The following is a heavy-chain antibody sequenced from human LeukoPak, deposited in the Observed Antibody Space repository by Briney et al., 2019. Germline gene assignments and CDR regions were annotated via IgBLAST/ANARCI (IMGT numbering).Heavy chain of an antibody. Sequence: ASVTVSCKVSGYTLTELSLHWVRQAPGKGLEWMGGFDPEDGETIYAQKFQGRVTMTEDTSTDTAYMELSSLRSEDTAVYYCAKLEYHYYYYYMDVWGKGTTVTVSS. CDR1: GYTLTELS. CDR3: AKLEYHYYYYYMDV. J-gene: IGHJ6*03. V-gene: IGHV1-24*01. CDR2: FDPEDGET. D-gene: IGHD2-2*02.